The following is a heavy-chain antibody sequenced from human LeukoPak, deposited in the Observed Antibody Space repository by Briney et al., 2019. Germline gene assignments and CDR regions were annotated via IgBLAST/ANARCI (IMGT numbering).Heavy chain of an antibody. V-gene: IGHV3-7*01. J-gene: IGHJ3*02. CDR1: GFTFSSYW. CDR2: IKQDGSEK. Sequence: PGGSLRLSCAASGFTFSSYWMSWVRQAPGKGLEWVANIKQDGSEKYYVDSVKGRFTISRDNAKNSLYLQMDSLRAEDTAVYYCARDANRVGATGASDIWGQGTLVTVSS. D-gene: IGHD1-26*01. CDR3: ARDANRVGATGASDI.